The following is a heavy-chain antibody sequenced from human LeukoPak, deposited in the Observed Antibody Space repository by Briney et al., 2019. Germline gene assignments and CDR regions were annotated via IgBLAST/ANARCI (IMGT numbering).Heavy chain of an antibody. V-gene: IGHV4-4*07. D-gene: IGHD6-19*01. CDR3: AREQWLVLGPYYFDY. J-gene: IGHJ4*02. CDR1: GGSISSYY. CDR2: IYTSGST. Sequence: PSETLSLTCTVSGGSISSYYWSWIRQPAGEGLEWIGRIYTSGSTNYNPSLKSRVTMSVDTSKNQFSLKLSSVTAADTAVYYCAREQWLVLGPYYFDYWGQGTLVTVSS.